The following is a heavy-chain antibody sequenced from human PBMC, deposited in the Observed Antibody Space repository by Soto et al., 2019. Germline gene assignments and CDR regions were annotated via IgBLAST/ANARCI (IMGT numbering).Heavy chain of an antibody. CDR2: INAGNGNT. D-gene: IGHD6-13*01. CDR3: ARDTVQLVPPDPYYFDY. V-gene: IGHV1-3*01. Sequence: ASVKVSCKASGYTFTSYAMHWVRQAPGQRLEWMGWINAGNGNTKYAQKLQGRVTITRDTSAGTAYMELRSLRSDDTAVYYCARDTVQLVPPDPYYFDYWGQGTLVTVSS. CDR1: GYTFTSYA. J-gene: IGHJ4*02.